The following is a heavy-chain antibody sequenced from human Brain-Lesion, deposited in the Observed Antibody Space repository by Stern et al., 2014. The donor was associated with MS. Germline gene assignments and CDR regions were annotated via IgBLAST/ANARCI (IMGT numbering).Heavy chain of an antibody. Sequence: QVQLVESGPGLLKPSQTLSLTCSVSGVSISSADSHWTWIRQTPGRGLEWIGSISYSGSTFYNPSLKNRITMSVDTSKNQFSLKLTSVTAADTAVYYCGRITPFGVIIPYYYSGMDVWGQGTTVTVSS. CDR2: ISYSGST. CDR3: GRITPFGVIIPYYYSGMDV. V-gene: IGHV4-30-4*01. J-gene: IGHJ6*02. CDR1: GVSISSADSH. D-gene: IGHD3-3*01.